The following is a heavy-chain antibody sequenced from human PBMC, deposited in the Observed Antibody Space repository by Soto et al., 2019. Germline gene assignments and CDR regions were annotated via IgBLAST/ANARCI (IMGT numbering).Heavy chain of an antibody. Sequence: GGSLRLSCAASGLTFSDYYMSWIRQAPGKGLEWVSYISSSGSTIYYADSVKGRFTISRDNAKNSLYLQMNSLRAEDTAVYYCARVVRFLEWFPADPWGQGTLVTVSS. D-gene: IGHD3-3*01. CDR1: GLTFSDYY. V-gene: IGHV3-11*01. CDR3: ARVVRFLEWFPADP. J-gene: IGHJ5*02. CDR2: ISSSGSTI.